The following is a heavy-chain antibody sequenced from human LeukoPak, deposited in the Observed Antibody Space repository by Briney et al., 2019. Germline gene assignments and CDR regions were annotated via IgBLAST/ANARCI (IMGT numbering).Heavy chain of an antibody. J-gene: IGHJ4*02. V-gene: IGHV1-8*01. CDR1: GYTFTSYD. CDR3: AKAPTSVAAAPPCTY. Sequence: GASVKVSCKASGYTFTSYDINWVRQATGQGLEWMGWMNPNSGNTGYAQKFQGRVTMTRNTSISTAYMELSSLRAEDTAVYYCAKAPTSVAAAPPCTYWGPGTLVTVSS. D-gene: IGHD6-13*01. CDR2: MNPNSGNT.